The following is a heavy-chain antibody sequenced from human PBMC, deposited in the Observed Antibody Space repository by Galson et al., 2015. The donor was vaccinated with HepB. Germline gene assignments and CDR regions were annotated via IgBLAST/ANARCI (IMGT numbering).Heavy chain of an antibody. CDR3: AKDGIMVANNPYHFHY. Sequence: SLRLSCAASGLSFTRYAMTWVRQAPGKGLEWVSSITSSGGKSYYTDSVKGRFTVSRDNSKNTLLLQLNSLRAEDTAMYFCAKDGIMVANNPYHFHYWGQGTLVTVSS. D-gene: IGHD2-15*01. CDR2: ITSSGGKS. V-gene: IGHV3-23*01. CDR1: GLSFTRYA. J-gene: IGHJ4*02.